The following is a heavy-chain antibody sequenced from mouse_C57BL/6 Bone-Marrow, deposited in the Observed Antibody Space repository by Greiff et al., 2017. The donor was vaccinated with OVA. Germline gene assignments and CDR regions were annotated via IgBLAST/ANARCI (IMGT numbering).Heavy chain of an antibody. Sequence: EVQLQQSGPELVKPGASVKISCKASGYSFTGYYMNWVKQSPEKSLEWIGEINPSTGGTTYNQKFKAKATLTVDKSSSTAYMQLKSLTSEDSSVDYCARYGTGTFDYWGQGTTLTVSS. CDR3: ARYGTGTFDY. CDR2: INPSTGGT. J-gene: IGHJ2*01. CDR1: GYSFTGYY. V-gene: IGHV1-42*01. D-gene: IGHD4-1*01.